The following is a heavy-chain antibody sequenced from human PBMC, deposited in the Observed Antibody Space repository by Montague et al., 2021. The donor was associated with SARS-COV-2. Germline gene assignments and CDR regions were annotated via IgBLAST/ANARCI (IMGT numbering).Heavy chain of an antibody. J-gene: IGHJ4*02. CDR1: GDSVSSNWAA. CDR3: SRGYCGGGSCYVFDY. V-gene: IGHV6-1*01. CDR2: TYYRSKWYN. D-gene: IGHD2-15*01. Sequence: CAISGDSVSSNWAAWNWIRQSPGRGLEWLGRTYYRSKWYNDYAVSVEGRITINPDTSKNQFSLQLKSVTPEDTAVYYCSRGYCGGGSCYVFDYWGQGTLVTVSS.